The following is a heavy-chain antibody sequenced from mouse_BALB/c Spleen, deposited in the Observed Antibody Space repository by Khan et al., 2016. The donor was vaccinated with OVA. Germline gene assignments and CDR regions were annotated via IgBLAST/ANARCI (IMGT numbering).Heavy chain of an antibody. J-gene: IGHJ3*01. V-gene: IGHV1-69*02. CDR2: IDTSDNYS. Sequence: QVQLKQSGAELVKPGASVILSCKASGYTFTSYWMHWVKQRPGQGLEWIGEIDTSDNYSNYNQKFKVKATLTVDKSSTTAYMQLSSLTSEDTAVYCGANCHYYAYAAYWGQGTLVTVSA. D-gene: IGHD1-2*01. CDR3: ANCHYYAYAAY. CDR1: GYTFTSYW.